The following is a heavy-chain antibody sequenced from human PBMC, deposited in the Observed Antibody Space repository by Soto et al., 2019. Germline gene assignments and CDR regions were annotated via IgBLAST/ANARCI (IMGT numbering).Heavy chain of an antibody. J-gene: IGHJ6*02. CDR2: IKQDGSEK. CDR3: ARTPPPGSSWYRANYYYYGMDV. D-gene: IGHD6-13*01. Sequence: GGSLRLSCAASGFTFSSHWMSWVRQAPGKGLEWVANIKQDGSEKYYVDSVKGRFTISRDNAKNSLYLQMNSLRAEDTAVYYCARTPPPGSSWYRANYYYYGMDVWGQGTTVTVSS. V-gene: IGHV3-7*01. CDR1: GFTFSSHW.